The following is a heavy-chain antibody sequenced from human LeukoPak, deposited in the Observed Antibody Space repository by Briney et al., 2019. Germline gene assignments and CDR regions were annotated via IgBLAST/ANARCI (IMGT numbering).Heavy chain of an antibody. D-gene: IGHD3-22*01. CDR1: GFTFSNYE. Sequence: PGGSLRLFCSASGFTFSNYEMNWVCQGPGKGLEWVSYIASSGSTIYYADSVKGRFTISRDNAKSSLYLQMNSLRADDTAVYYCATSRGYFFRSIQHWGQGTLVTVSS. CDR2: IASSGSTI. V-gene: IGHV3-48*03. CDR3: ATSRGYFFRSIQH. J-gene: IGHJ1*01.